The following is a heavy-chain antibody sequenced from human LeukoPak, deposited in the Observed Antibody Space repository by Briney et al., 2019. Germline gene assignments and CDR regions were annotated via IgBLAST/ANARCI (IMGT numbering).Heavy chain of an antibody. CDR1: GFTFSSYS. J-gene: IGHJ6*03. D-gene: IGHD6-19*01. V-gene: IGHV3-21*01. CDR3: ARRRRIAVTLPDYYYYYMDV. CDR2: ISSSSSYI. Sequence: SGGSLRLSCAASGFTFSSYSMNWVRQAPGKGLEWVSSISSSSSYIYYADSVKGRFTISRDNAKNSLYLQMNSLRAEDTAVYYCARRRRIAVTLPDYYYYYMDVWGKGTTVTVSS.